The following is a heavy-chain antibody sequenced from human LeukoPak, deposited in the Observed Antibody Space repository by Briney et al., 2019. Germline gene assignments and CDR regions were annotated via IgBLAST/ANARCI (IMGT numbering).Heavy chain of an antibody. CDR3: AKAGGSGYYNDAFDI. D-gene: IGHD3-22*01. CDR1: GFTFSSYA. J-gene: IGHJ3*02. Sequence: GGSLRLSCAASGFTFSSYAMHWVRQAPGKGLEWVSGITWNSDRKGYADSVKGRFTISRDNAKNSLCLQMNSLRAEDTALYYCAKAGGSGYYNDAFDIWGQGTMVTVSS. V-gene: IGHV3-9*01. CDR2: ITWNSDRK.